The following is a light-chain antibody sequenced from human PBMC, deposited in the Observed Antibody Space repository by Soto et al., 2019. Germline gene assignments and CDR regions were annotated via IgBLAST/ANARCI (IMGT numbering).Light chain of an antibody. CDR1: SSDVGGYNY. J-gene: IGLJ1*01. CDR3: SSYTSSSTRCV. CDR2: DVS. Sequence: QSVLTQPASVSGSPGQSITISCTGTSSDVGGYNYVSWYQQHPGKAPKLMIYDVSNRPSEVSNRFSGSKSGNTASLTISGLQAEDEADYYCSSYTSSSTRCVFGTGTKVTVL. V-gene: IGLV2-14*01.